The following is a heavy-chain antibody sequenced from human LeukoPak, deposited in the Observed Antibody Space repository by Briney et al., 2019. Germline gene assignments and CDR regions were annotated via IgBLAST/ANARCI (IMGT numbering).Heavy chain of an antibody. V-gene: IGHV1-24*01. J-gene: IGHJ4*02. CDR3: AASRPLPQWLESDY. CDR1: GYTLTELS. CDR2: FDPEDGET. D-gene: IGHD6-19*01. Sequence: ASVKVSCKVSGYTLTELSMHWVRQAPGKGLEWMGGFDPEDGETIYAQKFQGRVTMTEDKSTDTAYMELSSLRSEDTAVYYCAASRPLPQWLESDYWGQGTLVTVSS.